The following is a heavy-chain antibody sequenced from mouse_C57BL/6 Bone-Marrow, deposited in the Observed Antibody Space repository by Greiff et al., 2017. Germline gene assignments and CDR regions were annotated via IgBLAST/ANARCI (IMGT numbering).Heavy chain of an antibody. CDR2: IYPRSGNT. D-gene: IGHD2-3*01. CDR3: ARDDDGYGFAY. J-gene: IGHJ3*01. V-gene: IGHV1-81*01. CDR1: GYTFTSYG. Sequence: VQLQQTGAELARPGASVKLSCKASGYTFTSYGISWVKQRTGQGLEWIGEIYPRSGNTYYNEKFKGKATLTADKSSSTAYMELRSLTSEDSAVYFCARDDDGYGFAYWGQGTLVTVSA.